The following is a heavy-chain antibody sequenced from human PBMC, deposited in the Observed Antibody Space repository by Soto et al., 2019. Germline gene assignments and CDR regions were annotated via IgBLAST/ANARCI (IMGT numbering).Heavy chain of an antibody. CDR2: ISAYNGNT. J-gene: IGHJ4*02. V-gene: IGHV1-18*01. CDR3: ARSVLLWFGESPYYFDY. D-gene: IGHD3-10*01. CDR1: GYTFTRYG. Sequence: ASVKVSCKASGYTFTRYGISCVVQAPLQGLDWMGCISAYNGNTNYAQKLQGRVTMTTDTSTSTAYMELRSLRSDDTAVYYCARSVLLWFGESPYYFDYWGQGTLVTVSS.